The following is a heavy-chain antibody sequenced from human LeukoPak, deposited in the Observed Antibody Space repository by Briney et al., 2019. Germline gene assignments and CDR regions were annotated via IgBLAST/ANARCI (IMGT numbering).Heavy chain of an antibody. CDR3: ARQYYSSGWYGGGY. J-gene: IGHJ4*02. CDR1: GYSFTSYW. V-gene: IGHV5-51*07. Sequence: GGSLMISCKGSGYSFTSYWFGWLDQMPGKGLEWMGIIFPGDSDTRYSPSFQGQVTISADKSINTPYLQWSSLKASDTAMYYCARQYYSSGWYGGGYWGQGTLVTVSS. CDR2: IFPGDSDT. D-gene: IGHD6-19*01.